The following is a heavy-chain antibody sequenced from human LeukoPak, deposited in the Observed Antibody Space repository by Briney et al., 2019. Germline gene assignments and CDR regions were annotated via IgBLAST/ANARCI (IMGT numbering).Heavy chain of an antibody. CDR1: GFTFGSYA. Sequence: GGSLRLSCAASGFTFGSYAMHWVRQAPGKGLEWVAVISYDGSNKYYADSVKGRFTISRDNSKNALYLQMNSLRAEDTAVYYCARDRRAGNIVVVPGYWGQGTLVTVSS. V-gene: IGHV3-30*01. J-gene: IGHJ4*02. D-gene: IGHD2-2*01. CDR3: ARDRRAGNIVVVPGY. CDR2: ISYDGSNK.